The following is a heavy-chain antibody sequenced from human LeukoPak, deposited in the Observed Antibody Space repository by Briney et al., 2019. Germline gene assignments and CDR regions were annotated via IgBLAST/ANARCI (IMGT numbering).Heavy chain of an antibody. V-gene: IGHV4-4*07. CDR3: ARDVGSAGSYYLNWFDP. J-gene: IGHJ5*02. Sequence: SETLSLTCTVSGGSISSYYWSWIRQPAGKGLEWIGRIYTSGSTNYNPSLKSRVTMSVDTSKNQFSLKLSSVTAADTAVYYCARDVGSAGSYYLNWFDPWGRGTLVTVSS. D-gene: IGHD3-10*01. CDR2: IYTSGST. CDR1: GGSISSYY.